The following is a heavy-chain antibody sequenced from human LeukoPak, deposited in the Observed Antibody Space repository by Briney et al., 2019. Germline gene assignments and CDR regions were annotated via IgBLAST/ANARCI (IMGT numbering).Heavy chain of an antibody. CDR3: AKVMTARPDY. Sequence: GGSLRLSCAASGFTFSSYAMIWVRQAPGKGLGWASAITASGGSTYYADAVKGRFTISRDNSKNTLYLQMNSLRAGDTAVYYCAKVMTARPDYWGQGTLVTVSS. CDR1: GFTFSSYA. CDR2: ITASGGST. V-gene: IGHV3-23*01. D-gene: IGHD6-6*01. J-gene: IGHJ4*02.